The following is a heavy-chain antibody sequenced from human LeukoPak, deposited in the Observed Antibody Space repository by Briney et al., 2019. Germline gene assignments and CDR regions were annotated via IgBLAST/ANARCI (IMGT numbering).Heavy chain of an antibody. Sequence: SETLSLTCTVSGGSISSYYWHWIRQPPGKGLEWIGYLYYSGSTYYNPSLKSRVTMSVDTSKNLFSLKLSSVTAADTAVYFCARAAYCGGDCYYYFDYWGQGTLVTVSS. CDR2: LYYSGST. CDR1: GGSISSYY. J-gene: IGHJ4*02. V-gene: IGHV4-59*01. CDR3: ARAAYCGGDCYYYFDY. D-gene: IGHD2-21*02.